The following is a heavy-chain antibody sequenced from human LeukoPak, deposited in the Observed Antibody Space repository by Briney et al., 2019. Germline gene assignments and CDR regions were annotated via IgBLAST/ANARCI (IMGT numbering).Heavy chain of an antibody. J-gene: IGHJ5*02. Sequence: SETLSLTCTVSGGSISSYYWSWIRQPPGKGLEWIGDIYYSGSTNYNPSLKSRVTISVDTSKNQFSLRLSSVTAADTAVYYCARQYYYDSSASYYNWFDPWGQGTLVTVSS. V-gene: IGHV4-59*08. CDR2: IYYSGST. D-gene: IGHD3-22*01. CDR3: ARQYYYDSSASYYNWFDP. CDR1: GGSISSYY.